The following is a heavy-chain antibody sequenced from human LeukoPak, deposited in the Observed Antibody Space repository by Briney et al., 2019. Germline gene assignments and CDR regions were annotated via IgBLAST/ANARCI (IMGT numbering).Heavy chain of an antibody. V-gene: IGHV3-64D*06. J-gene: IGHJ4*02. CDR1: GFTFDDSA. Sequence: GGSLRLSCAASGFTFDDSALHWVRQAPGKGLEYVSAISSNGGTTYYADSVKGRFTISRDNSKNTLYLQMSSLRAEDTALYYCVKGGVVTTRPFDYWGQGTLVTVSS. CDR2: ISSNGGTT. D-gene: IGHD4-11*01. CDR3: VKGGVVTTRPFDY.